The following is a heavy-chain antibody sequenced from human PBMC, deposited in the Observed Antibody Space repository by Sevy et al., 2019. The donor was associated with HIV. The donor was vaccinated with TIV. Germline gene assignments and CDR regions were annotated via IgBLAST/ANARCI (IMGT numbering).Heavy chain of an antibody. J-gene: IGHJ4*02. V-gene: IGHV3-7*03. CDR3: ARAIGAGAAY. CDR2: INEHGSTN. CDR1: GFIFNDYW. D-gene: IGHD6-13*01. Sequence: GGSLRLSCAASGFIFNDYWMHWVRQAPGKGLEWVANINEHGSTNYYLDSVKGGFTISSDNAKNSLFLQMNSPGVDDTAVYYCARAIGAGAAYWGQGTPVTVSS.